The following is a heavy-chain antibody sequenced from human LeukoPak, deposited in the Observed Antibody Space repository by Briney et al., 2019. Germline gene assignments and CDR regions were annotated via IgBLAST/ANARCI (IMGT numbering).Heavy chain of an antibody. CDR2: IRPRGDNT. CDR3: VTRGTTATKYIEN. CDR1: GFTFSSYF. D-gene: IGHD1/OR15-1a*01. J-gene: IGHJ4*02. Sequence: GGSLRLSCGASGFTFSSYFMTWVRPALGIGLQWVATIRPRGDNTYYADSVKGRFTISRDNSKNTLHLEMNSLRVGDTAVYYCVTRGTTATKYIENWGQGTLVTVS. V-gene: IGHV3-23*01.